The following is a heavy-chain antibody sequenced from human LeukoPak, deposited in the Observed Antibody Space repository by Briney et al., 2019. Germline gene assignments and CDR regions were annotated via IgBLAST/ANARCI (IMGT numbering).Heavy chain of an antibody. Sequence: SVXXSCKAXXXTFSXXAXSWVXPXPGQGXXWMGGIIPIFGTANYAQKFQGRVTITADESTSTAYMELSSLRPEDTAVYYCARDARMGYYMDVWGKGTTVTVSS. V-gene: IGHV1-69*13. CDR2: IIPIFGTA. D-gene: IGHD3-16*01. J-gene: IGHJ6*03. CDR3: ARDARMGYYMDV. CDR1: XXTFSXXA.